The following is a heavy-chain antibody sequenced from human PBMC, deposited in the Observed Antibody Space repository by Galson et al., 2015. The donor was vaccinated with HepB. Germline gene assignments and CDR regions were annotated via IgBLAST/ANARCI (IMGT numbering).Heavy chain of an antibody. CDR1: GFTFSDHY. CDR3: ARGAAAATDDYYGLDV. Sequence: SLRLSCAASGFTFSDHYMDWVRLAPGKGLEWVGRSRKTCTKEYAASVKGRFTITRDDSKKSLYLQMNNLKTEDTAVYYCARGAAAATDDYYGLDVWGQGTTVTVSS. CDR2: SRKTCTK. V-gene: IGHV3-72*01. J-gene: IGHJ6*02. D-gene: IGHD6-13*01.